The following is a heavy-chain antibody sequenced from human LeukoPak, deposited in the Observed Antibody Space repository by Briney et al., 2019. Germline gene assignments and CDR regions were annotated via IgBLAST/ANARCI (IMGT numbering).Heavy chain of an antibody. CDR1: GGSISSSNW. J-gene: IGHJ3*02. CDR2: IYNRGST. V-gene: IGHV4-4*02. CDR3: ARLSVSLNAFDM. Sequence: SGTLSLTCAVSGGSISSSNWWSWVRQPPGKGLEWIGNIYNRGSTYSNVPLHSRVTISLDTSNNQFSLKLNSVTAADTAVYYCARLSVSLNAFDMWGQGTMVTVSS.